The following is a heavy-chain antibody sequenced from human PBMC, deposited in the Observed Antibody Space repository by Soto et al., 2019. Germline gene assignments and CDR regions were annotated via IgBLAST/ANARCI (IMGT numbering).Heavy chain of an antibody. Sequence: QVQLQQWGAGLLKPSETLSLTCAVYGGSFSGYYWNWIRQPPGKGLEWIGEINHSGSTNYNPSLKIRATLSVDTSKNQFSLKLSSVTAADTAVYYCARGWGRIFDYWGQGTLVTVSS. V-gene: IGHV4-34*01. CDR1: GGSFSGYY. J-gene: IGHJ4*02. D-gene: IGHD7-27*01. CDR2: INHSGST. CDR3: ARGWGRIFDY.